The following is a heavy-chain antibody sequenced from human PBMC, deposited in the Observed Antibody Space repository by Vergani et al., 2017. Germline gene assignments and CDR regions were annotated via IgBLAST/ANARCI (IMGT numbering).Heavy chain of an antibody. J-gene: IGHJ5*02. CDR1: GFTFSSYA. CDR2: ISGSGGST. Sequence: EVQLLESGGGLVQPGGSLRLSCAASGFTFSSYAMSWVRQAPGKGLEWVSAISGSGGSTYYADSVKGRFTISRDNSKNTLYLQMNSLRAEDTAVYYCAKSYNRGYWSSTSCYPNWFDPWGQGTLVTVSS. CDR3: AKSYNRGYWSSTSCYPNWFDP. D-gene: IGHD2-2*01. V-gene: IGHV3-23*01.